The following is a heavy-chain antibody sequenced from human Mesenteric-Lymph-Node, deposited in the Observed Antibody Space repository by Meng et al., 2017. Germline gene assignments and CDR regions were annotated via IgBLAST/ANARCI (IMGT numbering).Heavy chain of an antibody. CDR1: GDSVSDYF. J-gene: IGHJ4*02. CDR2: MFYSGST. V-gene: IGHV4-59*02. D-gene: IGHD3-16*01. Sequence: LSCTVSGDSVSDYFCTWIRQSPGKGLEWSGYMFYSGSTDYNPSLKRRVAISVDTTKNQFSLKLNSVTAANTAVYYCARASEGGYSFDYWGQGIPVTVSS. CDR3: ARASEGGYSFDY.